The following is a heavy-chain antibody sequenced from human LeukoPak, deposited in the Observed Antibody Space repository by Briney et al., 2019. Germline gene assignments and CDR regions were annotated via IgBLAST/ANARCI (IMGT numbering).Heavy chain of an antibody. D-gene: IGHD4-17*01. CDR1: GGSISSSSYY. V-gene: IGHV4-39*01. CDR3: ARRYDYGAIDY. J-gene: IGHJ4*02. Sequence: PSETLSLTCTVSGGSISSSSYYWGWIRQPPGKGLEWIGSIYYSGSTYYNPSLKSRVTISVDTSKNQFSLKLSSVTAADTAVYYCARRYDYGAIDYWGQGTLVTVSS. CDR2: IYYSGST.